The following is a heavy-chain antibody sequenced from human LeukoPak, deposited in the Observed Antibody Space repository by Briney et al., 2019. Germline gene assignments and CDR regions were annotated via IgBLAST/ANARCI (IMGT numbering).Heavy chain of an antibody. CDR3: AKKGATTGDFDY. CDR1: GFTFSNFL. Sequence: GGSLRLSCAASGFTFSNFLMTWVRQAPGKGPEWVSAISGSGGDTYYADSVKGRFTISRDNSKNTLYLQMNRLRAEDTAVYYCAKKGATTGDFDYWGQGPLVTVSS. J-gene: IGHJ4*02. CDR2: ISGSGGDT. V-gene: IGHV3-23*01. D-gene: IGHD1-26*01.